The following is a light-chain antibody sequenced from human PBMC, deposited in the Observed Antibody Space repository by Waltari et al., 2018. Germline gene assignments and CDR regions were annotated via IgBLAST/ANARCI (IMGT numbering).Light chain of an antibody. Sequence: DIQMTQSPSPLSASVGDRVTITCRASQRITTWLAWYQQKPGRAPKLLIYKASTLQSGVPSRFSASGSGTEFTLTISSLQPDDFATYYCQQYHSFSRFAFGPGTKVHLK. V-gene: IGKV1-5*03. CDR1: QRITTW. J-gene: IGKJ3*01. CDR3: QQYHSFSRFA. CDR2: KAS.